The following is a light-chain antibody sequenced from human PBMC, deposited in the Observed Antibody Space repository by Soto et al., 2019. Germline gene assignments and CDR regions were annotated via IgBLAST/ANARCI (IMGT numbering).Light chain of an antibody. CDR1: SSDVGGYNY. CDR2: DVS. CDR3: SSYTSSSTLL. J-gene: IGLJ1*01. V-gene: IGLV2-14*01. Sequence: QSVLTQPASVSGSPGQSITISCTGTSSDVGGYNYVSWYQQHPGKAPKLMIYDVSNRPSGVSNRFSGSKSGNTASLTISELQAEDEADYYCSSYTSSSTLLFGTGTKLTVL.